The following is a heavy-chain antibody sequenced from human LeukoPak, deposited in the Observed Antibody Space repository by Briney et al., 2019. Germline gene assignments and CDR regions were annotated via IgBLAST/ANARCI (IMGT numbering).Heavy chain of an antibody. V-gene: IGHV3-23*01. CDR2: ISGSGGST. J-gene: IGHJ6*02. CDR1: GFTFSSYA. Sequence: GGSLRLSCAASGFTFSSYAMSWVRQAPGKGLEWVSAISGSGGSTYYADSVKGRFTISRDNSKNTLYLQMKSLRAEDTAVYYCAKGGPMVSYYGMDVWGQGTTVTVSS. D-gene: IGHD3-10*01. CDR3: AKGGPMVSYYGMDV.